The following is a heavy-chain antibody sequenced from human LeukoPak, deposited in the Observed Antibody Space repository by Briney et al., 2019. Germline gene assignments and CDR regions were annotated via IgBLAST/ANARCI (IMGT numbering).Heavy chain of an antibody. D-gene: IGHD3-10*01. J-gene: IGHJ3*02. CDR3: ARSPNYGSGSYAFDI. Sequence: SGTLSLTCAVYGGSFSGYYWSWIRQPPGKGLEWIGEINHSGSTNYNPSLKSRVTISVDTSKNQFSLKLSSVTAADTAVYYCARSPNYGSGSYAFDIWGQGTMVTVSS. CDR2: INHSGST. CDR1: GGSFSGYY. V-gene: IGHV4-34*01.